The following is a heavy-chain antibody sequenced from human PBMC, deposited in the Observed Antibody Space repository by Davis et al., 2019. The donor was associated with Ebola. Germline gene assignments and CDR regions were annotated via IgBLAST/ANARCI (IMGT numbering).Heavy chain of an antibody. J-gene: IGHJ4*02. D-gene: IGHD2-8*01. CDR2: IWHDGSNK. V-gene: IGHV3-30*19. CDR3: ARDDCTNGVCYPGDY. CDR1: GFTFSSYG. Sequence: GESLKISCAASGFTFSSYGMHWVRQAPGKGLEWVAVIWHDGSNKYYADSVKGRFTISRDNSKNTLYLQMNSLRAEDTAVYYCARDDCTNGVCYPGDYWGQGTLVTVSS.